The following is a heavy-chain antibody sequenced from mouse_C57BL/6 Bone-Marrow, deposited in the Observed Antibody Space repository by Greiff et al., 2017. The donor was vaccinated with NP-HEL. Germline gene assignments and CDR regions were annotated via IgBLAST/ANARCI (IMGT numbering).Heavy chain of an antibody. CDR1: GYTFTSYW. V-gene: IGHV1-61*01. CDR3: ARKDYGSSRFAY. D-gene: IGHD1-1*01. Sequence: VQLQQPGAELVRPGSSVKLSCKASGYTFTSYWMDWVKQRPGQGLEWIGNIYPSDSETHYNQKFKDKATLTVDKSSSTAYMQLSSLTSEDSAVYYCARKDYGSSRFAYWGQGTLVTVSA. J-gene: IGHJ3*01. CDR2: IYPSDSET.